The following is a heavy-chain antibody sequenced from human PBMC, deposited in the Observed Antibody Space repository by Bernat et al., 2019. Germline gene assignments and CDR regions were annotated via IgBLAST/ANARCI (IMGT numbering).Heavy chain of an antibody. CDR3: AKAQYQLLYDYYYYGMDV. D-gene: IGHD2-2*02. CDR2: ISYDGSNK. Sequence: QVQLVESGGGVVQPGRSLRLSCAASGITFSSYGMHWVRQAPGKGLEWVAVISYDGSNKYYADSVKGRFTISRDNSKNTLYLQMNSLRAEDTAVYYCAKAQYQLLYDYYYYGMDVWGQGTTVTVSS. J-gene: IGHJ6*02. CDR1: GITFSSYG. V-gene: IGHV3-30*18.